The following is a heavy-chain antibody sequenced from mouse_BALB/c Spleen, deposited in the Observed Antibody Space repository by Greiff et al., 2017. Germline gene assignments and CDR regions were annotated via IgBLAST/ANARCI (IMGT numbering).Heavy chain of an antibody. CDR2: ISSGSSTI. CDR1: GFTFSSFG. J-gene: IGHJ3*01. CDR3: ARDGSRSWFAY. Sequence: EVKLQESGGGLVQPGGSRKLSCAASGFTFSSFGMHWVRQAPEKGLEWVAYISSGSSTIYYADTVKGRFTISRDNPKNTLFLQMTSLRSEDTAMYYCARDGSRSWFAYWGQGTLVTVSA. D-gene: IGHD1-1*01. V-gene: IGHV5-17*02.